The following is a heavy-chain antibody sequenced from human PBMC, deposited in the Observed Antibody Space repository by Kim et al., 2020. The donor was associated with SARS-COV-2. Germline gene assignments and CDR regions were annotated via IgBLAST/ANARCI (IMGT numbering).Heavy chain of an antibody. J-gene: IGHJ4*02. D-gene: IGHD3-22*01. V-gene: IGHV1-69*06. CDR2: IIPIFGTA. CDR3: ARVPSSTEYYYDSSGYYSDY. CDR1: GGTFSSYA. Sequence: SVKVSCKASGGTFSSYAISWVRQAPGQGLEWMGGIIPIFGTANYAQKFQGRVTISADKSTSTAYMELSSLRSEDTAVYYCARVPSSTEYYYDSSGYYSDYWGQGTLVTVSS.